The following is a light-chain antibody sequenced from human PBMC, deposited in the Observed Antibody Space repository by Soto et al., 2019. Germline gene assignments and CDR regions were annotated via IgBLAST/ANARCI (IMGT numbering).Light chain of an antibody. V-gene: IGKV3-11*01. J-gene: IGKJ4*01. CDR2: DAS. CDR3: QQRYSWPPPLT. Sequence: EIVLTQSPATLSLSPGERATLSCRASQSVDSYLACYQQKPGQAPRLLIYDASNRATGIPARFSGSGSGTDFTLTISSLEPEDFAVYYCQQRYSWPPPLTFGGGTKVEIK. CDR1: QSVDSY.